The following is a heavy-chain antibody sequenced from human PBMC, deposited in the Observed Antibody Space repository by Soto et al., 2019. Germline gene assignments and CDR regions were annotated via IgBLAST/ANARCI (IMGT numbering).Heavy chain of an antibody. Sequence: GSLRLSCAASGFTFSDYYMSWIRQAPGKGLEWVSCISSSGSTIYYADSVKGRFTISRDNAKNSLYLQMNSLRAEDTAVYYCARDSPYDTLTGYSDAFDIWGQGTMVTVSS. D-gene: IGHD3-9*01. CDR3: ARDSPYDTLTGYSDAFDI. CDR1: GFTFSDYY. J-gene: IGHJ3*02. V-gene: IGHV3-11*01. CDR2: ISSSGSTI.